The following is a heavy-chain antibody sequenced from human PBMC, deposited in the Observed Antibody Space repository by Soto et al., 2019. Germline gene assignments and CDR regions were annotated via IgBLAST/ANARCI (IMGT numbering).Heavy chain of an antibody. CDR2: ISSSSSYI. J-gene: IGHJ6*03. Sequence: GGSLRLSCAASGFTFSSYSMNWVRQAPGKGLEWVSSISSSSSYIYYADSVKGRFTISRDNAKNSLYLQMNSLRAEDTAVYYWARGAVVVPAAKSTFDYYYYYMAVWGKGTT. D-gene: IGHD2-2*01. CDR1: GFTFSSYS. V-gene: IGHV3-21*01. CDR3: ARGAVVVPAAKSTFDYYYYYMAV.